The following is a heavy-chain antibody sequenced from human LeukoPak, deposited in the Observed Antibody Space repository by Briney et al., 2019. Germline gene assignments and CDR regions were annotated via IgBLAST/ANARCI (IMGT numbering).Heavy chain of an antibody. J-gene: IGHJ5*02. CDR3: ARSVVPGWENWFDP. V-gene: IGHV3-9*01. Sequence: GGSLRLSCAASGFTFDDYAMHWVRQAPGKGLEWVSGISWNSGSIGYADSVKGRFTISRDNAKNSLYLQMNSLRAEDTAVYYCARSVVPGWENWFDPWGQGTLVTVSS. CDR1: GFTFDDYA. CDR2: ISWNSGSI. D-gene: IGHD2-2*01.